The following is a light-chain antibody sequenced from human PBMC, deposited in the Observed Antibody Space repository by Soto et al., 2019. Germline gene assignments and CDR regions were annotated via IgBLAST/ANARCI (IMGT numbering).Light chain of an antibody. J-gene: IGLJ1*01. V-gene: IGLV2-14*03. CDR1: NSDVGDYRS. Sequence: QSVLTQPASVSGSPGQPITISCTGTNSDVGDYRSVSWYQQHPGKAPKLVIYDVSNRPSGVSYRFSGSKSGNTASLTISGLQAEDETYYYCRSYTSTSTQVFGTGAKVTAL. CDR3: RSYTSTSTQV. CDR2: DVS.